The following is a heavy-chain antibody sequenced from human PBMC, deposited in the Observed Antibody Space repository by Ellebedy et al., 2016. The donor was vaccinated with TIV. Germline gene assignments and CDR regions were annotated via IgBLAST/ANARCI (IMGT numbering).Heavy chain of an antibody. V-gene: IGHV3-48*02. D-gene: IGHD2/OR15-2a*01. Sequence: GGSLRLXXAGSEITISQWNMNWVRQAPGKGLEWISYISSSGDKKYHADSVKGRFTISRDNAKNSLYLQMNSLRDEDTAVYYCARDDFGNSGPAYWGQGTLVTVS. J-gene: IGHJ4*02. CDR1: EITISQWN. CDR2: ISSSGDKK. CDR3: ARDDFGNSGPAY.